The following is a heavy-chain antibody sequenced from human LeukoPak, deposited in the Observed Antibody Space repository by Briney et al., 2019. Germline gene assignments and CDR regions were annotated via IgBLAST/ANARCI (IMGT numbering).Heavy chain of an antibody. CDR2: INHSGST. CDR3: ARAGRYYYDSSGLD. D-gene: IGHD3-22*01. V-gene: IGHV4-34*01. J-gene: IGHJ4*02. CDR1: GGSFSGYY. Sequence: SETLSLTCAVYGGSFSGYYWSWIRQPPGKGLEWIGEINHSGSTNYNPSLKSRVTISVDTSKNQFSLKLSSVTAADTAVYYCARAGRYYYDSSGLDWGQGTLVTVSS.